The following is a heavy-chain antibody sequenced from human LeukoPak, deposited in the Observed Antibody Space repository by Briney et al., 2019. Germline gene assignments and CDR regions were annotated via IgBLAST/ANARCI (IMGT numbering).Heavy chain of an antibody. D-gene: IGHD3-22*01. CDR3: AKGTTMTVVVITTESAFDI. V-gene: IGHV3-7*03. Sequence: PGGSLRLSCAASGFTFSSYWMSWVRQAPGKGLEWVANIKQDGSGKYYVDSVKGRFTISRDNAKNSLYLQMNSLRAEDTAVYFCAKGTTMTVVVITTESAFDIWGRGTMVTVSS. CDR1: GFTFSSYW. CDR2: IKQDGSGK. J-gene: IGHJ3*02.